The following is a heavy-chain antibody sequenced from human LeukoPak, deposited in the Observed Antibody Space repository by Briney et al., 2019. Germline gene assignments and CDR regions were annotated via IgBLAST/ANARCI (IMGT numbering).Heavy chain of an antibody. CDR2: ISSSSSYI. J-gene: IGHJ3*02. D-gene: IGHD1-26*01. CDR3: ARGILGKRAFDI. CDR1: GFTFSSYE. Sequence: GGSLRLSCAASGFTFSSYEMNWVRQAPGKGLEWVSSISSSSSYIYYADSVKGRFTISKDNAKNSLYLQMNSLRAEDTAVYYCARGILGKRAFDIWGQGTMVTVSS. V-gene: IGHV3-21*01.